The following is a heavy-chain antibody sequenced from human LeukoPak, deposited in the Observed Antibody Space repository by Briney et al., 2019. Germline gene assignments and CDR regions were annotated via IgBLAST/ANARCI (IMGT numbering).Heavy chain of an antibody. V-gene: IGHV1-8*03. J-gene: IGHJ6*03. CDR1: GYTCTSYD. D-gene: IGHD6-19*01. Sequence: GASVKVSCKASGYTCTSYDINWVRQATGQGLEWMGWMNPNSGNTGYAQKFQGRVTITRNTSIGTAYMELSSLRSEDTAVYYCARTYSSGWDYYYYMDVWGKGTTVTVSS. CDR2: MNPNSGNT. CDR3: ARTYSSGWDYYYYMDV.